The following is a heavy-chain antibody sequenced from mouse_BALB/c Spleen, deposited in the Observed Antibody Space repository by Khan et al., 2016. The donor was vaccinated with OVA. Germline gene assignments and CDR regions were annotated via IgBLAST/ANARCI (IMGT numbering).Heavy chain of an antibody. CDR3: EKDGSRYNCAVDY. Sequence: EVQLVESGPGLVNPSQSLSLTCTVTGFSITSDYAWNWIRQFPGNKLEWMGYINYSGSTNYNPALKSRISITRDTSKNQFFLQLNSVTTEDTATYYWEKDGSRYNCAVDYWGQGTSVTVSS. J-gene: IGHJ4*01. D-gene: IGHD2-3*01. CDR1: GFSITSDYA. V-gene: IGHV3-2*02. CDR2: INYSGST.